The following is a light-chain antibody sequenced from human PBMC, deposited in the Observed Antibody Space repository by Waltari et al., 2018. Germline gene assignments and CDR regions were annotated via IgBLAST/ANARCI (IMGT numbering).Light chain of an antibody. J-gene: IGKJ4*01. CDR1: QSVANY. V-gene: IGKV3-11*01. CDR3: QRYSDSPPT. Sequence: VILTQSPATLSLSPGERATLSCRASQSVANYLAWYQQKPGQAPMLLIYGASNRPTGIPDRFSGTGSGTDFTLIISSLEPEDFAVYYCQRYSDSPPTFGGGTKVEIK. CDR2: GAS.